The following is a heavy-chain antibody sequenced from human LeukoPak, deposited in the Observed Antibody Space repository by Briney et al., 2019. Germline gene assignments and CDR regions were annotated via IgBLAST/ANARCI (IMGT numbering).Heavy chain of an antibody. V-gene: IGHV3-11*06. CDR2: ISGSSSYT. CDR1: GFTFSDYY. CDR3: ARGARYYYDSSGYYYLDAFDI. Sequence: PGGSLRLSCAASGFTFSDYYMSWIRQAPGKGLEWVSYISGSSSYTNYADSVKGRFTISRDNAKNSLYLQMNSLRAEDTAVYYCARGARYYYDSSGYYYLDAFDIWGQGTMVTSST. D-gene: IGHD3-22*01. J-gene: IGHJ3*02.